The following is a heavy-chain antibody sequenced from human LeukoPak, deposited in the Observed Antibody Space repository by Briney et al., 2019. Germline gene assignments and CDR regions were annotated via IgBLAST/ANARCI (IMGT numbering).Heavy chain of an antibody. V-gene: IGHV3-23*01. CDR1: GFTFSSYA. D-gene: IGHD3-16*01. J-gene: IGHJ4*02. CDR2: ISGSGGST. Sequence: PGGSLRLSCAASGFTFSSYAMSWVRQAPGKGLEWVSAISGSGGSTYYTDSVKGRFTISRDNSKNTLYLQMNSLRAEDTAVYYCAKSLGPWGVFDYWGQGTLVTVSS. CDR3: AKSLGPWGVFDY.